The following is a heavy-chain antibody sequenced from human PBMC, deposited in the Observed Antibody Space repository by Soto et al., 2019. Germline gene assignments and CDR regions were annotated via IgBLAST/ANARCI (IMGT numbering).Heavy chain of an antibody. CDR3: ARTFVDGMAGFGP. CDR1: RFILSTYW. V-gene: IGHV3-74*01. D-gene: IGHD2-15*01. CDR2: ISSGGTYT. J-gene: IGHJ5*02. Sequence: GGSLRLSCAASRFILSTYWMHWVRQVPGKGLVWVSRISSGGTYTNYADSVKGRFTISRDSARNTLFLQMNYLTGEDTAVYYCARTFVDGMAGFGPWGQGTLVTVSS.